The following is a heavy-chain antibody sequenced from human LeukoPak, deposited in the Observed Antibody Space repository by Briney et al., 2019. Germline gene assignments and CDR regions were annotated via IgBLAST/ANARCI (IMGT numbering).Heavy chain of an antibody. D-gene: IGHD3-3*01. V-gene: IGHV3-7*01. CDR2: INSDGSEG. CDR3: AKTDNDFWSGHY. Sequence: TGGSLRLSCAVSGFTFSGFWMSWSRQAPGKGLEWVASINSDGSEGYYADVVKGRFTISRDNSRDTLYLQMNNLRADDTAVYYCAKTDNDFWSGHYWGQGTLVTVSS. CDR1: GFTFSGFW. J-gene: IGHJ4*02.